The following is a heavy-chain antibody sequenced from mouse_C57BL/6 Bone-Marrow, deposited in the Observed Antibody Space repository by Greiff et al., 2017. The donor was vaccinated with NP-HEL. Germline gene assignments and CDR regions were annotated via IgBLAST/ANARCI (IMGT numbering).Heavy chain of an antibody. CDR1: GFSFNTYA. D-gene: IGHD2-3*01. Sequence: VQLVESGGGLVQPKGSLKLSCAASGFSFNTYAMNWVRQAPGKGLEWVARIRSKSNNYATYYADSVKDRFTISRDDSESMLYLQMNNLKTEDTAMYYCVRHDDGYFLHYFDYWGQGTTLTVSS. V-gene: IGHV10-1*01. CDR2: IRSKSNNYAT. CDR3: VRHDDGYFLHYFDY. J-gene: IGHJ2*01.